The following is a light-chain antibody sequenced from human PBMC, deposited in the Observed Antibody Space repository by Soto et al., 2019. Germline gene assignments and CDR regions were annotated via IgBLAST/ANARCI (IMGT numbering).Light chain of an antibody. CDR1: SSDIGAYDY. J-gene: IGLJ1*01. CDR2: EVN. Sequence: QSALTQPASLSGSPGQSITISCTGTSSDIGAYDYVSWFQQHPGKAPKLMISEVNNRPSGVSNRFSGSKSGNTAYLTISGLQVEDEAEYFCFPFTATSTHVFGTGIKLPVL. V-gene: IGLV2-14*01. CDR3: FPFTATSTHV.